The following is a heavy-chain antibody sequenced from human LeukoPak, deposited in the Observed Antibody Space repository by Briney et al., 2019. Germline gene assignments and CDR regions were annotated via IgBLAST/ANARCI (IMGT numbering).Heavy chain of an antibody. V-gene: IGHV4-34*10. CDR2: ISHSGNA. CDR3: ARDSRDYGSGSYWDV. Sequence: PSETLSLTCAVYGGSFSDYYWWSWIRQPPGKGLEWIGEISHSGNAKYDPSLESRVTMSVDTSKNQFSLTLSSVTAADTAVYYCARDSRDYGSGSYWDVWGQGTTVTVSS. D-gene: IGHD3-10*01. J-gene: IGHJ6*02. CDR1: GGSFSDYY.